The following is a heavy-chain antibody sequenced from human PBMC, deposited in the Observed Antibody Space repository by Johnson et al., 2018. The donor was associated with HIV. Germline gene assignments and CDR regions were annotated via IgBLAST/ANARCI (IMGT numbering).Heavy chain of an antibody. CDR2: ISYVGSNK. V-gene: IGHV3-30-3*01. CDR1: GFTFSSYA. Sequence: QVLLVESGGGVVQPGRSLRLSCAASGFTFSSYAMHWVRQAPGKGLEWVAVISYVGSNKDYADSVKGRFTISRDNSKNTLYLQMNSLRREDTAVYYCARVMGLGGYSIAFDIWGQGTMVTVSS. J-gene: IGHJ3*02. CDR3: ARVMGLGGYSIAFDI. D-gene: IGHD3-22*01.